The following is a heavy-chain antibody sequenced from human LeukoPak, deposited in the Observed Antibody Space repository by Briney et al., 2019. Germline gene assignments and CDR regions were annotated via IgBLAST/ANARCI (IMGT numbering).Heavy chain of an antibody. Sequence: GGSLRLSCAASGFTFSDYYMSWIRQAPGKGLEWVSYISSSGTTMYYADSVKGRSTISRDNAKNSLYLQMNSLRAEDTAVYYCARRTVTRDWYFDLWGRGTLVTVSS. CDR1: GFTFSDYY. D-gene: IGHD4-17*01. CDR3: ARRTVTRDWYFDL. CDR2: ISSSGTTM. J-gene: IGHJ2*01. V-gene: IGHV3-11*01.